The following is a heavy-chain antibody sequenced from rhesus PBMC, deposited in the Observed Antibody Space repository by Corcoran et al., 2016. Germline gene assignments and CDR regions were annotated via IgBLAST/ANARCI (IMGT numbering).Heavy chain of an antibody. J-gene: IGHJ4*01. D-gene: IGHD6-31*01. Sequence: EVQLVESGGGLVQPGGSLRLSCAASGFTFSSYDMSWVRQALVKGLEWVSSISNTVKTLYYADSVKGRFTISRDNAKNSLSLQMNSLKTEDTAVYYCTRSSGWYYFDYWGQGVLVTVSS. CDR3: TRSSGWYYFDY. V-gene: IGHV3S4*01. CDR1: GFTFSSYD. CDR2: ISNTVKTL.